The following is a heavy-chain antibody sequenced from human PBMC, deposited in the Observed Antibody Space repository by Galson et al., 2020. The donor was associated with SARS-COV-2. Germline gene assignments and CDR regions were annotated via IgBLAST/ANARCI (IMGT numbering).Heavy chain of an antibody. CDR3: AKGGAVAGIRGIDY. D-gene: IGHD6-19*01. J-gene: IGHJ4*02. Sequence: GESLKISCAASGFTLSSSGMLWVRQAPGKGLEWVAVVWSDGTNKYYADSVKGRFTISRDTSKSTLYLQMNSLTAEDTALYYCAKGGAVAGIRGIDYWGQGTLVTVSS. CDR1: GFTLSSSG. V-gene: IGHV3-33*06. CDR2: VWSDGTNK.